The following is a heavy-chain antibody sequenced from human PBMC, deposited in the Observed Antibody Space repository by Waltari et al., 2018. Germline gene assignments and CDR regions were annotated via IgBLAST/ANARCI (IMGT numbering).Heavy chain of an antibody. J-gene: IGHJ4*02. V-gene: IGHV3-23*01. CDR3: AKDLYTTFGAVDS. CDR1: GFVFPDYA. Sequence: EVQLLQSGGGLVQPGGSLKLSCAASGFVFPDYAMSWVRQAPGKGLEWVSCITNSGGRTFYAESVRGRFTISRDSSYNMVYLQMNSLRGEDTAVYYCAKDLYTTFGAVDSWGQGSLVSVSS. D-gene: IGHD3-3*01. CDR2: ITNSGGRT.